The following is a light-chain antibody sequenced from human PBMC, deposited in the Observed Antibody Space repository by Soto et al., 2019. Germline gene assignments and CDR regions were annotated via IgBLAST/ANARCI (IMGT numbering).Light chain of an antibody. CDR1: ALPTQY. J-gene: IGLJ1*01. Sequence: SYELTQSTSVSLTPGQTARITCSGDALPTQYVYWYQQKPGQAPRLIIYKDNQRPSEIPERFSASSSGTLATLTISGIQAEDEADFYCQSADNSGTYYVFGTGTKVTVL. V-gene: IGLV3-25*02. CDR3: QSADNSGTYYV. CDR2: KDN.